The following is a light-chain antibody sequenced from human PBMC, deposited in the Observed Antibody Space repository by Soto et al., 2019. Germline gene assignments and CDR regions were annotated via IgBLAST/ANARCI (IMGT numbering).Light chain of an antibody. J-gene: IGKJ5*01. CDR2: LGS. V-gene: IGKV2-28*01. CDR3: MQALQTPIT. Sequence: DIVMTQSPLSLPVTPGEPASISCRSSQSLLHSNGNHYLDWYLQKPGQSPHRLIYLGSNRASGVPDRFSGSGSGADFTLRISRVEAEDVGVYYCMQALQTPITFGQGTRLEIK. CDR1: QSLLHSNGNHY.